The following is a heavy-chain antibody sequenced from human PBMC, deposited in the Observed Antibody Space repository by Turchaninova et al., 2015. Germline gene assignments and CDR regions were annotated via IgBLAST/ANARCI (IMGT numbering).Heavy chain of an antibody. CDR1: GFTVRSNY. Sequence: EVQLVESVGGLIQPGGSLRLSCAASGFTVRSNYMGWVRQAPGKGLEWVSVIYNGGSTYYADSVKGRFTISRDNSKNTLYLQMNSLRAEDTAVYYCARALEFDYWGQGTLVTVSS. CDR2: IYNGGST. J-gene: IGHJ4*02. V-gene: IGHV3-53*01. CDR3: ARALEFDY.